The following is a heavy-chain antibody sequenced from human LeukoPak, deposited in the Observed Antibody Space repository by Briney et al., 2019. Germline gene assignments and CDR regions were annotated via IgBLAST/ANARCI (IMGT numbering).Heavy chain of an antibody. CDR3: AKGSELFDY. D-gene: IGHD3-10*01. CDR2: ISGSGGST. J-gene: IGHJ4*02. Sequence: GGSLRLSCVSSGHTFSSFAMSWVRQAPGKGLEWVSAISGSGGSTYYADSVKGRFTISRDNSKNTLYLQMNSLRAEDTAVYYCAKGSELFDYWGQGTLVTVSS. CDR1: GHTFSSFA. V-gene: IGHV3-23*01.